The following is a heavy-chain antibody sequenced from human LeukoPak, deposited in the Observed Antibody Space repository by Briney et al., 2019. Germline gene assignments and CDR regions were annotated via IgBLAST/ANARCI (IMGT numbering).Heavy chain of an antibody. V-gene: IGHV3-53*01. Sequence: GGSLRLSCAASGFTVSSNYMSWVRQAPGKGLEWVSVIYSGGSTYYADSVKSRFTISRDNSKNTLYLQMNSLRAEDTAVYYCARERVTIFGVVIIRSYYFDYWGQGTLVTVSS. CDR3: ARERVTIFGVVIIRSYYFDY. D-gene: IGHD3-3*01. J-gene: IGHJ4*02. CDR2: IYSGGST. CDR1: GFTVSSNY.